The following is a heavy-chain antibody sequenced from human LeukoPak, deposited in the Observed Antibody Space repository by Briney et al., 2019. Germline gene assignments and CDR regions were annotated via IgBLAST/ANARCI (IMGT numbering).Heavy chain of an antibody. CDR3: ARGILGGFNPGAY. D-gene: IGHD1-14*01. Sequence: SEPLSLTCTVSLDSTTSNFWGWVRQPPGKGLEWIGEIHRSGSPNYNPSLQSQVTISIDRSRNQIVLELSSVTAADTAVYYCARGILGGFNPGAYWGQGTLVTVSS. CDR2: IHRSGSP. V-gene: IGHV4-4*02. J-gene: IGHJ4*02. CDR1: LDSTTSNF.